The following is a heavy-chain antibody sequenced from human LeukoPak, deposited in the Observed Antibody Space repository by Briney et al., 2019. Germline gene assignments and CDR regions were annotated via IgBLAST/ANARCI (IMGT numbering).Heavy chain of an antibody. CDR1: GGTFSSYA. CDR2: IIPILGIA. Sequence: ASVKVSCKASGGTFSSYAISWVRQAPGQGLEWMGRIIPILGIANYAQEFQGRVTIIADKSTNTAYMELSSLRSEDTAVYYCARRGGNEAFDIWGQGTMVTVSS. V-gene: IGHV1-69*04. D-gene: IGHD2-15*01. CDR3: ARRGGNEAFDI. J-gene: IGHJ3*02.